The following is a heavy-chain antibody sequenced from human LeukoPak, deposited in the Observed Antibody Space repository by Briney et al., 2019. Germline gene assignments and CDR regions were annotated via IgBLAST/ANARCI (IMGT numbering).Heavy chain of an antibody. CDR3: AKDRRRYYYDSSGPADYFDY. Sequence: GGSLRLSCAASGFTFSSYGMHWVRQAPGKGLGWVAVISYDGSNKYYADSVKGRFTISRDNSKNTLYLQMNSLRAEDTAVYYCAKDRRRYYYDSSGPADYFDYWGQGTLVTVSS. V-gene: IGHV3-30*18. D-gene: IGHD3-22*01. J-gene: IGHJ4*02. CDR1: GFTFSSYG. CDR2: ISYDGSNK.